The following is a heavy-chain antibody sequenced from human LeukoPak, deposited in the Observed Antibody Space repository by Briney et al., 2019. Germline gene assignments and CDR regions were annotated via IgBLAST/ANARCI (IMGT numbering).Heavy chain of an antibody. V-gene: IGHV3-23*01. D-gene: IGHD2-21*01. CDR1: GFTFHNYA. Sequence: GGSLRLSCAALSGFTFHNYAMTWVRQAPGEGLEWVSTIGGGGGDTYYADSVKGRFTISRDNSKNTLYLQMNSLRADDTAVYFCAKAVRGCLWYFDYWGQGTLVSVSS. CDR2: IGGGGGDT. CDR3: AKAVRGCLWYFDY. J-gene: IGHJ4*02.